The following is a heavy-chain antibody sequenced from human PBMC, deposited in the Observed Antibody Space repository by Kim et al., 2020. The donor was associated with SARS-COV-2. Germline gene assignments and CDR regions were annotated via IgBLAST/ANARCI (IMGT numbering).Heavy chain of an antibody. CDR3: ARVVFDYDSSGYFYFDY. V-gene: IGHV7-4-1*02. CDR2: INTNTGNP. J-gene: IGHJ4*02. Sequence: ASVKVSCKASGYTFTSYAMNWVRQAPGQGLEWMGWINTNTGNPTYAQGFTGRFVFSLDTSVSTAYLQISSLKAEDTAVYYCARVVFDYDSSGYFYFDYWGQGTLVTVSS. D-gene: IGHD3-22*01. CDR1: GYTFTSYA.